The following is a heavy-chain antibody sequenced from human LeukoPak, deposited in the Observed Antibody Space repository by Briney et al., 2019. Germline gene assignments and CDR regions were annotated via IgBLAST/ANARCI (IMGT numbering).Heavy chain of an antibody. V-gene: IGHV4-34*01. D-gene: IGHD3-10*01. Sequence: SETLSLTCAVYGGSFSGYYWSWVRQPPGKGLEWIGEINNSGSTNYNPSLTSRVTISVETSKNQCSLKLSSVTAADTAVYYCARWYYYGSGSYFKHAFYIWGQGTMVTVSS. CDR1: GGSFSGYY. J-gene: IGHJ3*02. CDR3: ARWYYYGSGSYFKHAFYI. CDR2: INNSGST.